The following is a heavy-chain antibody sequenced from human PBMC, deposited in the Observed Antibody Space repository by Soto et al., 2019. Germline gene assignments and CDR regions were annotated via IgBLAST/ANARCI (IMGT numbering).Heavy chain of an antibody. D-gene: IGHD4-17*01. CDR2: IIPILGTT. CDR3: ANKNPHGDYNKGWIDP. CDR1: GGTFVSSA. V-gene: IGHV1-69*01. Sequence: QVQLLQSGAELREPGSTVTISCSPSGGTFVSSAFAWMRQAPGGRIEWMGGIIPILGTTTYAEKFLGRLTIRADDSSRTAYLELRSLTVDDTALYFCANKNPHGDYNKGWIDPWGQGTLVTVS. J-gene: IGHJ5*02.